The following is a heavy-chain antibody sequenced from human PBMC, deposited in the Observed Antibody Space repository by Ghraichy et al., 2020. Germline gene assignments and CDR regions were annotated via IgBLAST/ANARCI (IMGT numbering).Heavy chain of an antibody. V-gene: IGHV3-7*03. CDR2: IKQDGSEE. D-gene: IGHD6-13*01. J-gene: IGHJ6*02. CDR3: ARDSSSWVLHRYDYGMDV. CDR1: GFTFSNYW. Sequence: GGSLRLSCAASGFTFSNYWMSWVRQAPGKGLEWVANIKQDGSEEDYVDSVKGRFTISRDNAKNSLYLQMNSLRAEDTAVYYCARDSSSWVLHRYDYGMDVWGQGTTVTVSS.